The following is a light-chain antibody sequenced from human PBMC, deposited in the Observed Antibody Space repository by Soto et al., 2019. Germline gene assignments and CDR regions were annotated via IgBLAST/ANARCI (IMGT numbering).Light chain of an antibody. CDR1: QSVSSNY. CDR2: GAS. J-gene: IGKJ1*01. CDR3: QQYGSSRWT. Sequence: EIVLTQSPGTLSLSPGEGATLSCRASQSVSSNYLAWYQQKPGQAPRLLIYGASSRATGIPDRFSGSGSGKCVTLSISRLEPEDFPLYYCQQYGSSRWTLGQGTKVDI. V-gene: IGKV3-20*01.